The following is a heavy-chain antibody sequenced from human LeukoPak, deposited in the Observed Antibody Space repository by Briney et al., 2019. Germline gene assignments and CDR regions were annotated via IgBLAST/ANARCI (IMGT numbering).Heavy chain of an antibody. D-gene: IGHD6-13*01. CDR1: GGSISSYY. CDR3: ARSSSWRFGDV. V-gene: IGHV4-59*08. CDR2: IYYSGST. J-gene: IGHJ6*02. Sequence: SETLSLTCTVSGGSISSYYWSWLRQPPGKGLEWIGYIYYSGSTNYNPSLKSRVTISVDTSKNQFSLKLSSVTAADTAVYYCARSSSWRFGDVWGQGTTVTVSS.